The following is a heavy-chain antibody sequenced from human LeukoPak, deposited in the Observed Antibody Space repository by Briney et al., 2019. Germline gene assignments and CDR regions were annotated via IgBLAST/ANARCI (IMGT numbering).Heavy chain of an antibody. J-gene: IGHJ3*02. CDR1: GGSFSGYY. D-gene: IGHD3-22*01. CDR3: ARAHYYDSSGYYYSAFDI. CDR2: INHSGST. V-gene: IGHV4-34*01. Sequence: SETLSLTCAVYGGSFSGYYWSWIRQPPGKGLEWIGEINHSGSTNYNPSLKSRVTISVDTSKNQFSLKLSSVTAADTAVYYCARAHYYDSSGYYYSAFDIWGQGTMVTVSS.